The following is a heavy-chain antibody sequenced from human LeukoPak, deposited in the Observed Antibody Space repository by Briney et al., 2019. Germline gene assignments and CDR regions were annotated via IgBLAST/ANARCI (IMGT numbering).Heavy chain of an antibody. CDR1: GFTVSSYA. CDR3: AKGWRAGYYCSSTSCYLFDY. J-gene: IGHJ4*02. V-gene: IGHV3-23*01. CDR2: ISGGGGST. Sequence: GASLRPSCAASGFTVSSYAISWVSHPPRKWLGWGSAISGGGGSTYYADSVKGRFTISRDNSKNTLYLQMNSLRAEDTAVYYCAKGWRAGYYCSSTSCYLFDYWGQGTLVTVSS. D-gene: IGHD2-2*01.